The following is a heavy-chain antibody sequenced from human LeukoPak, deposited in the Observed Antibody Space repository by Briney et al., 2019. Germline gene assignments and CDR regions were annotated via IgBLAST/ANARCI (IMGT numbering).Heavy chain of an antibody. CDR3: ARQRGYSTDY. CDR2: IYYSGST. CDR1: GGSISSYY. D-gene: IGHD6-13*01. Sequence: SETLSLTCTVSGGSISSYYWSWIRQPPGKGLEWIGYIYYSGSTNYNPSLKSRVTISVDTSKNQFSLKPSSVTAADTAVYYCARQRGYSTDYWGQGTLVTVSS. V-gene: IGHV4-59*08. J-gene: IGHJ4*02.